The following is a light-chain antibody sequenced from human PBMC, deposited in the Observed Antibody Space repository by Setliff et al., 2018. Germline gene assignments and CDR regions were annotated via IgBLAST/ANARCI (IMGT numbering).Light chain of an antibody. CDR3: NAYTSATTYV. V-gene: IGLV2-14*03. CDR1: SSDVGSYDL. J-gene: IGLJ1*01. CDR2: AAS. Sequence: QSVLTQPASVSGSPGQSITISCSGTSSDVGSYDLVSWYQQHPGKAPKLIIYAASDRPSGVSNRFSGSKSGNTASLTISGLQTEDEADYYCNAYTSATTYVFGTGTRSPS.